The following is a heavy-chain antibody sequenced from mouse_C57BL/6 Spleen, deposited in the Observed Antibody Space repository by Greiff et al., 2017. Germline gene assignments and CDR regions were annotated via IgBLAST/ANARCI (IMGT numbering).Heavy chain of an antibody. D-gene: IGHD4-1*01. CDR2: IYPGDGDT. V-gene: IGHV1-82*01. J-gene: IGHJ3*01. Sequence: VQLQESGPELVKPGASVKISCKASGYAFSSSWMNWVKQRPGKGLEWIGRIYPGDGDTNYNGKFKGKATLTADKSSSTAYMHLSSLTSEDSAVYFCARSAGSLAYWGQGTLVTVSA. CDR1: GYAFSSSW. CDR3: ARSAGSLAY.